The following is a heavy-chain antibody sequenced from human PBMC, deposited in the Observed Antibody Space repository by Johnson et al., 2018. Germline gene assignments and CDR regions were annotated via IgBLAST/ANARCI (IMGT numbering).Heavy chain of an antibody. CDR2: IWYAGSNK. CDR1: GFTFSSYG. Sequence: QVQLQESGGGVVQPGRTLRLSCAASGFTFSSYGMHWVRQAPGKGLEWVAVIWYAGSNKYYAASVKGRFTIPRDNSKNTLYLQMNSLRAEDTAVYYCARFLREYYGSGRRPYGMDVWGQGTTVTVSS. V-gene: IGHV3-33*01. J-gene: IGHJ6*02. CDR3: ARFLREYYGSGRRPYGMDV. D-gene: IGHD3-10*01.